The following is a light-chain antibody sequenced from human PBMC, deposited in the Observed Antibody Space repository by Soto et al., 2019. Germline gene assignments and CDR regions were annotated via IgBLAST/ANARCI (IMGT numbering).Light chain of an antibody. CDR3: QQYNDWCT. CDR2: GAS. CDR1: QSVSNN. V-gene: IGKV3-15*01. J-gene: IGKJ1*01. Sequence: EIVMTQSPDTLSVSPGGRATLSCRASQSVSNNLAWYHQKPGQAPRLLIFGASTRATGIPARFSGSGSGTEFTLTIGSLQSEDFAVYYCQQYNDWCTFGQGTKVEIK.